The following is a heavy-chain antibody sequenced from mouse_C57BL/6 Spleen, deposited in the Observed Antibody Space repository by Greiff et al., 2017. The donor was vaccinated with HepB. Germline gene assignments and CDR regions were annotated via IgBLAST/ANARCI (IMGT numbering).Heavy chain of an antibody. CDR1: GYTFTDYY. Sequence: VQGVESGAELVRPGASVKLSCKASGYTFTDYYINWVKQRPGQGLEWIARIYPGSGNTYYNEKFKGKATLTAEKSSSTAYMQLSSLTSEDSAVYYCARGGGYYYGTLDYWGQGTTLTVSS. CDR3: ARGGGYYYGTLDY. J-gene: IGHJ2*01. D-gene: IGHD1-1*01. V-gene: IGHV1-76*01. CDR2: IYPGSGNT.